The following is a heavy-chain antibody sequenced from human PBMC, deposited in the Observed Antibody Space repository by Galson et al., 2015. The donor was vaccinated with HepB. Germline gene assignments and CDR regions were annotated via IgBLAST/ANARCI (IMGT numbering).Heavy chain of an antibody. CDR1: GGTFSSYA. J-gene: IGHJ6*02. Sequence: SVKVSCKASGGTFSSYAISWVRQAPGQGLEWMGIINPSGGSTSYAQKFQGRVTMTRDTSTSTVYMELSSLRSEDTAVYYYARPGSGSRRRYYYYGMDVWGQGTTVTVSS. D-gene: IGHD1-26*01. CDR3: ARPGSGSRRRYYYYGMDV. CDR2: INPSGGST. V-gene: IGHV1-46*01.